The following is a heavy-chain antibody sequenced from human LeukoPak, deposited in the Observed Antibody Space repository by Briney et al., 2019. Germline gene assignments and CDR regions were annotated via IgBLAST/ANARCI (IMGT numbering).Heavy chain of an antibody. CDR1: GFTVSSNY. J-gene: IGHJ4*02. CDR2: IYSGGST. Sequence: GGSLRLSCAASGFTVSSNYMSWVRQAPGKGLEWVSVIYSGGSTYYADSVKGRFTISRDNAKNTLYLQMNSLRAEDTAVYYCALPFYYGSGSSTYYFDYWGQGTLVTVSS. V-gene: IGHV3-53*01. D-gene: IGHD3-10*01. CDR3: ALPFYYGSGSSTYYFDY.